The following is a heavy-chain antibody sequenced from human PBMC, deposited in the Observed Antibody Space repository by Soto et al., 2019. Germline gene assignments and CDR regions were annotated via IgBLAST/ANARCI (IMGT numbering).Heavy chain of an antibody. V-gene: IGHV1-24*01. D-gene: IGHD2-8*01. J-gene: IGHJ6*02. CDR1: GYTLTELS. CDR3: ATKTDCTNGVCYRGWYYYGMDV. CDR2: FDPEDGET. Sequence: ASVKVSCKVSGYTLTELSMHWVRQAPGNGHEWMGGFDPEDGETIYAQKFQGRVTMTEDTSTDTAYMELSSLRSEDTAVYYCATKTDCTNGVCYRGWYYYGMDVWGQGTTVTVSS.